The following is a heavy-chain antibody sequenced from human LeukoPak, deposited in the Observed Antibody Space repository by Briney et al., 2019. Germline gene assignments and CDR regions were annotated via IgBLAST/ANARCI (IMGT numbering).Heavy chain of an antibody. CDR3: ARVPYYYYYMDV. CDR2: IYTSGST. J-gene: IGHJ6*03. Sequence: KPSETLSLTCTVSGGSISSGSYYWSWIRQPAGKGLEWIGRIYTSGSTNYNPSLKSRVTMSVDTSKNQFSLKLSSVTAADTAVYYCARVPYYYYYMDVWGKGTTVTVSS. CDR1: GGSISSGSYY. V-gene: IGHV4-61*02.